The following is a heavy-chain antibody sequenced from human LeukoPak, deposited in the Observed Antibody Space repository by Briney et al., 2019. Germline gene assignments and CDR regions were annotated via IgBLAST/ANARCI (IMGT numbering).Heavy chain of an antibody. V-gene: IGHV2-5*02. Sequence: SGPTLVKPTQTLTLTCTFSGFSLSTIGVGVRWIRQPPGKALEWLALIYWDDDQRYSPSLKTRLTITKDTSKNQVVLTMTNMDPVDTATYYCAHTSGSGRQFDYWGQGTLVTVSS. CDR1: GFSLSTIGVG. D-gene: IGHD3-10*01. CDR2: IYWDDDQ. J-gene: IGHJ4*02. CDR3: AHTSGSGRQFDY.